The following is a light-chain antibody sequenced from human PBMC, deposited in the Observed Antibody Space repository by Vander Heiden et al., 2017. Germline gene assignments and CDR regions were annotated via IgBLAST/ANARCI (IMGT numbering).Light chain of an antibody. J-gene: IGLJ2*01. CDR3: QAWDSSTDVV. V-gene: IGLV3-1*01. CDR1: KLGGKY. Sequence: SYELTQPPSVSVSPAQTASITCSGDKLGGKYACWYQQKPGQSPVLVIYQDSKRRSGNPDRFSNSDTGTAVTITISQTEAVDDDYYCCQAWDSSTDVVFGGGTKLTVL. CDR2: QDS.